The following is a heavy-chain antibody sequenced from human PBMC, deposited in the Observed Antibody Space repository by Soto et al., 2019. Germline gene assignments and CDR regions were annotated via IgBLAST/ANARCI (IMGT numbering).Heavy chain of an antibody. CDR1: GGPISSGYF. D-gene: IGHD6-13*01. Sequence: VQLQESGPGLVKPSQTLSLTCTVSGGPISSGYFWSWIRQRPGKGLERIGNIYYSGGTYSNPSLESRVVMSVDTSKKQFTLKVNSVTDADTAMYYCARFAKEENPKRESWYAFDIWGQGILVTVSS. CDR2: IYYSGGT. J-gene: IGHJ4*02. V-gene: IGHV4-31*03. CDR3: ARFAKEENPKRESWYAFDI.